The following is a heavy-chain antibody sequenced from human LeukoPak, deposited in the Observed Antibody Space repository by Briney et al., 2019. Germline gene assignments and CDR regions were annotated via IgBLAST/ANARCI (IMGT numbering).Heavy chain of an antibody. CDR1: GGSISSYY. CDR3: ASYSSSYQFDY. J-gene: IGHJ4*02. CDR2: IYTSGST. V-gene: IGHV4-4*07. D-gene: IGHD6-6*01. Sequence: SETLSHTCTVSGGSISSYYWSWIRQPAGKGLEWIGRIYTSGSTNYNPSLKGRVTMSVDTSKNQFSLKLSSVTAADTAVYYCASYSSSYQFDYWGQGTLVTVSS.